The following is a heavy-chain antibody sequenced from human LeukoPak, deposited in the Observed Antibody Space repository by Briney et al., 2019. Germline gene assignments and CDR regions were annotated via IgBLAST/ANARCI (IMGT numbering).Heavy chain of an antibody. V-gene: IGHV4-30-2*03. D-gene: IGHD3-22*01. J-gene: IGHJ4*02. Sequence: SQTLSLTCAVSGVSISSGGYSWSWIRQPPGKGLEWIGYIYHSGSTYYNPSLKSRVTISVDTSKNQFSLKLSSVTAADTAVYYCARHSDDSSGYYWIPSSHFDYWGQGTLVTVSS. CDR2: IYHSGST. CDR1: GVSISSGGYS. CDR3: ARHSDDSSGYYWIPSSHFDY.